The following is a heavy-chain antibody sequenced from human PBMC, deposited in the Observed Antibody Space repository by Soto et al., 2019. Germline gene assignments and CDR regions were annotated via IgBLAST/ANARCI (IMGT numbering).Heavy chain of an antibody. CDR3: ARDRSNSPDYFDY. Sequence: SETVSLTCTVSGGSISSDGYYWTWIRQAPGKGLEWIGYIYYSGCTCYNPSLKSRLTISLDNSKNQFSLKLSSLSAADTAVYYCARDRSNSPDYFDYWGQGTLVTVSS. V-gene: IGHV4-30-4*01. D-gene: IGHD6-6*01. CDR2: IYYSGCT. J-gene: IGHJ4*02. CDR1: GGSISSDGYY.